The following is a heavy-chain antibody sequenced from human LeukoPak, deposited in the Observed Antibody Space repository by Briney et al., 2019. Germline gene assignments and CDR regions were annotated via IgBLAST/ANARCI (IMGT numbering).Heavy chain of an antibody. J-gene: IGHJ4*02. V-gene: IGHV3-30-3*01. CDR2: ISYDGSNK. Sequence: PGGSLRLSCAASGFTFSSYAMHWVCQAPGKGLEWVAVISYDGSNKYYADSVKGRFTISRDNSKNTLYLQMNSLRAEDTAVYYCARAVTVVTPVDYWGQGTLVTVSS. CDR1: GFTFSSYA. CDR3: ARAVTVVTPVDY. D-gene: IGHD4-23*01.